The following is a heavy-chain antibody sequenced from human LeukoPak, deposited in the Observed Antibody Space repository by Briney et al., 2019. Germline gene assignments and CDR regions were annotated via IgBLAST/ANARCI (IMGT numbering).Heavy chain of an antibody. CDR1: GGTFSSYA. CDR2: IIPIFGTA. J-gene: IGHJ6*02. V-gene: IGHV1-69*06. D-gene: IGHD2-21*01. CDR3: ATGAAIRSYYYGMDV. Sequence: ASVKVSCKASGGTFSSYAISWVRQAPGQGLEWMGGIIPIFGTANYAQKFQGRVTITADKSTSTAYMELSSLRSEDTAVYYCATGAAIRSYYYGMDVWGQGTTVTVSS.